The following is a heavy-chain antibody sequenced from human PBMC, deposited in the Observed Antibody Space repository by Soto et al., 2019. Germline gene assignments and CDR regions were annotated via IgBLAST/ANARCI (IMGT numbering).Heavy chain of an antibody. V-gene: IGHV3-23*01. J-gene: IGHJ6*02. Sequence: EVQLLESGGGLVQPGGSLRLSCAAAGCTFSSYAMSWVRQAPGKGLEWVSVISGSGDSTYYADSVRGRFTISRDNSKSTLYLQMNSLRAEDTAVYYCAKDRDGAAAGPTKFYGMDVWGQGTTVTVSS. CDR1: GCTFSSYA. CDR2: ISGSGDST. D-gene: IGHD6-13*01. CDR3: AKDRDGAAAGPTKFYGMDV.